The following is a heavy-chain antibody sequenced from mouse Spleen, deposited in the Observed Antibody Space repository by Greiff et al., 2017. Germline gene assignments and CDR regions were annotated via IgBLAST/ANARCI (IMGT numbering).Heavy chain of an antibody. CDR1: GFSLTSYG. J-gene: IGHJ3*01. CDR2: IWSGGST. V-gene: IGHV2-2*01. D-gene: IGHD2-1*01. Sequence: QVHVKQSGPGLVQPSQSLSITCTVSGFSLTSYGVHWVRQSPGTGLEWLGVIWSGGSTDYNAAFISRLSISKDNSKSQVFFKMNSLQADDTAIYYCARPYGNYGAWFAYWGQGTLVTVSA. CDR3: ARPYGNYGAWFAY.